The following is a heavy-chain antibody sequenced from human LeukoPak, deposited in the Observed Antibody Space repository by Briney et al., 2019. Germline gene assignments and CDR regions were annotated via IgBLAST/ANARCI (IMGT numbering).Heavy chain of an antibody. CDR3: XRXXHXDLXTGYSPVXYYYYSMDV. CDR2: ISSDGNDK. D-gene: IGHD3-9*01. Sequence: GGSLRLSCAASGFTFSHYSLHWVRQAPGKGLEWVAVISSDGNDKNYADSVKGRFTISRDNSGDTLFLEMSSLRPEDSAVYYCXRXXHXDLXTGYSPVXYYYYSMDVWGKGTTVTVSS. CDR1: GFTFSHYS. J-gene: IGHJ6*03. V-gene: IGHV3-30*04.